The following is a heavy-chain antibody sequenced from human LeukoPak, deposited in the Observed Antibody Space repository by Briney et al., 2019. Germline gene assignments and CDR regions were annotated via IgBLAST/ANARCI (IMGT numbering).Heavy chain of an antibody. CDR2: ISAYNGNT. V-gene: IGHV1-18*01. CDR1: GYTFTSYG. Sequence: ASVKVSCKASGYTFTSYGISWVRQAPGQGLEWMGWISAYNGNTNYAQKLQGRDTMTTDTSTSTAYMELRSLRSDDTAVYYCARVRGHYYYYYMDVWGKGTTVTISS. D-gene: IGHD3-10*01. J-gene: IGHJ6*03. CDR3: ARVRGHYYYYYMDV.